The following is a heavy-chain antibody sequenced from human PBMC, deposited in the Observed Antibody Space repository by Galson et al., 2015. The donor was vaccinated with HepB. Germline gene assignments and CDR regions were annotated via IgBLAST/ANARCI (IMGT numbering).Heavy chain of an antibody. CDR3: AKPGYQLLWADLPSDDAFDI. V-gene: IGHV3-30*18. D-gene: IGHD2-2*01. J-gene: IGHJ3*02. CDR1: GFTFSSYG. CDR2: ISYDGSNK. Sequence: SLRLSCAASGFTFSSYGMHWVRQAPGKGLEWVAVISYDGSNKYYADSVKGRFTISRDNSKNTLYLQMNSLRAEDTAVYYCAKPGYQLLWADLPSDDAFDIWGQGTMVTVSS.